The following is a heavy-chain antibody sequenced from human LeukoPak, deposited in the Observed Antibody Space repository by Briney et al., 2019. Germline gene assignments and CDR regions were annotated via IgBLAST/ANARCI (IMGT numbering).Heavy chain of an antibody. V-gene: IGHV1-24*01. J-gene: IGHJ4*02. Sequence: ASVKVSCKVSGYTLTELSMHWVRQAPGKGLEWMGGFDPEDGGTIYAQKFQGRVTMTEDTSTDTAYMELSSLRSEDTAVYYCATVWELPEGGHYFDYWGQGTLVTVSS. D-gene: IGHD1-26*01. CDR3: ATVWELPEGGHYFDY. CDR2: FDPEDGGT. CDR1: GYTLTELS.